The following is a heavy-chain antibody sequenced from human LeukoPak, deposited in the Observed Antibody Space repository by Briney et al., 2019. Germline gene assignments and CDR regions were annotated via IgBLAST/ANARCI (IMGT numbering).Heavy chain of an antibody. CDR1: GGSISSGGYY. CDR3: AAFWSGYSRVYYFDY. CDR2: IYYSGST. D-gene: IGHD3-3*01. V-gene: IGHV4-31*03. Sequence: SETLSLTCTVSGGSISSGGYYWSRIRQHPGRGLEWLGNIYYSGSTYYNPSLKSRVTISVDTSKNQFSLKLSSVTAADTAVYYCAAFWSGYSRVYYFDYWGQGTLFTVSP. J-gene: IGHJ4*02.